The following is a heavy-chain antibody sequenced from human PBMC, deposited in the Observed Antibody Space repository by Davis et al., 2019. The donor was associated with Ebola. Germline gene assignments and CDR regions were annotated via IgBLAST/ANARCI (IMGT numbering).Heavy chain of an antibody. CDR2: INSDGSST. D-gene: IGHD6-13*01. CDR1: GFTVSSNY. Sequence: GSLRLSCAASGFTVSSNYMSWVRQAPGKGLVWVSRINSDGSSTSYADSVKGRFTISRDNAKNTLYLQMNSLRAEDTAVYYCASGSSSSWYRVSYFDYWGQGTLVTVSS. J-gene: IGHJ4*02. V-gene: IGHV3-74*01. CDR3: ASGSSSSWYRVSYFDY.